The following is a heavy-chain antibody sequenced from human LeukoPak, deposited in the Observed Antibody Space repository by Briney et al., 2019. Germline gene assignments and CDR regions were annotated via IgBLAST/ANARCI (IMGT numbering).Heavy chain of an antibody. J-gene: IGHJ3*02. CDR2: INHSGST. V-gene: IGHV4-34*01. CDR3: APGRGYCSGGSCSDAFVI. CDR1: GGSFSGYY. Sequence: SETLSLTCAVYGGSFSGYYWSWIRQPPGKGLEWIGEINHSGSTNYNPSPKSRVTISVDTSKNQFSLKLSSVTAADTAVYYCAPGRGYCSGGSCSDAFVIWGQGTMVTVSS. D-gene: IGHD2-15*01.